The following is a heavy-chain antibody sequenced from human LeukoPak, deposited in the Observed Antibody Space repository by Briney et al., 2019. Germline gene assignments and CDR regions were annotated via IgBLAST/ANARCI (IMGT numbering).Heavy chain of an antibody. CDR3: ARDRSQWLVIPGLDY. V-gene: IGHV1-2*02. CDR2: INPNSGGT. D-gene: IGHD6-19*01. J-gene: IGHJ4*02. Sequence: ASVKVSCKASGYTFTGYYMHWVRQAPGQGLEWMGWINPNSGGTNYAQKFQGRVTMTRDTSISTAYMELSRLRSDDTAVYYCARDRSQWLVIPGLDYWGQGTLVTVSS. CDR1: GYTFTGYY.